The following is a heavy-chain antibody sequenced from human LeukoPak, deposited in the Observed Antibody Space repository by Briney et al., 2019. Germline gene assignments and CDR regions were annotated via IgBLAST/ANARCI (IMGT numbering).Heavy chain of an antibody. CDR2: IKSKTDGGTT. Sequence: PGGSLRLSCAASAFTFSNAWMSWVRQAPGKGLEWVGRIKSKTDGGTTDYAAPVKGRFTISRDDSKNTLYLQMNSLKTEDTAVYYCTTGTIGLYYYGSGSHQGFDYWGQGTLVTVSS. J-gene: IGHJ4*02. CDR3: TTGTIGLYYYGSGSHQGFDY. D-gene: IGHD3-10*01. CDR1: AFTFSNAW. V-gene: IGHV3-15*01.